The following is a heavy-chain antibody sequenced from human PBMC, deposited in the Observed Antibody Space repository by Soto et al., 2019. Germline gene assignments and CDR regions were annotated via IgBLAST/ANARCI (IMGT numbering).Heavy chain of an antibody. Sequence: DVQLLESGGGLVQPGGSLRLSCAASGFTFSNCAMGWVRQAPGKGLEWVSSIYSGGTHTYYADSVKGRFTISRDNSKNTLSLQMNSLRAEDTAVYYCAKVIGAVDPFDYWGQGTLFTVSS. CDR3: AKVIGAVDPFDY. CDR1: GFTFSNCA. V-gene: IGHV3-23*05. J-gene: IGHJ4*02. D-gene: IGHD6-19*01. CDR2: IYSGGTHT.